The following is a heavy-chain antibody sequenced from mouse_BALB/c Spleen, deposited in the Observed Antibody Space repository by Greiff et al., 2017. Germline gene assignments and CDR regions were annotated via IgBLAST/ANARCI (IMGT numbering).Heavy chain of an antibody. CDR1: GFTFSSYA. CDR3: ARQGYDGYYYFDY. V-gene: IGHV5-9-3*01. D-gene: IGHD2-3*01. J-gene: IGHJ2*01. CDR2: ISSGGSYT. Sequence: EVHLVESGGGLVKPGGSLKLSCAASGFTFSSYAMSWVRQTPEKRLEWVATISSGGSYTYYPDSVKGRFTISRDNAKNTLYLQMSSLRSEDTAMYYCARQGYDGYYYFDYWGQGTTLTVSS.